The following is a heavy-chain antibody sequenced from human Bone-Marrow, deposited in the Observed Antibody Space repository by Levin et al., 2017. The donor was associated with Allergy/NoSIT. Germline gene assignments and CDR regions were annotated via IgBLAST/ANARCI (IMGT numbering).Heavy chain of an antibody. V-gene: IGHV4-30-4*01. Sequence: SQTLSLTCTVSGGPISSGDYYWSWIRQPPGKGLEWIGYIYYSGSTYYNPYLKSRVTISVDTSKNQFSLKLSSVTAADTAVYYCARGISGYSYATRRAVAGTLGYWGQGTLVTVSA. J-gene: IGHJ4*02. CDR2: IYYSGST. D-gene: IGHD6-19*01. CDR1: GGPISSGDYY. CDR3: ARGISGYSYATRRAVAGTLGY.